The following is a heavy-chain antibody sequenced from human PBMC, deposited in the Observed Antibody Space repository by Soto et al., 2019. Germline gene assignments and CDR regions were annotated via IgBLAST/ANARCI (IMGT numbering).Heavy chain of an antibody. CDR1: GYTFTSYG. J-gene: IGHJ4*02. CDR3: ARDLRYRVVVVADDNIADY. CDR2: VSAYNGNT. V-gene: IGHV1-18*01. D-gene: IGHD2-15*01. Sequence: ASVKVSCKASGYTFTSYGISWVRQAPGQGLDWMGWVSAYNGNTNYAQKLQGRVTMTTDTSTSTAYMELRSLRSDDTAVYYCARDLRYRVVVVADDNIADYWGQGTLVTVSS.